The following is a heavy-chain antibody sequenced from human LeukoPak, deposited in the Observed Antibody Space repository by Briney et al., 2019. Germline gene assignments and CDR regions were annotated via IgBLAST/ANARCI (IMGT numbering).Heavy chain of an antibody. CDR2: TYYSGST. V-gene: IGHV4-61*01. D-gene: IGHD3-22*01. Sequence: SETLSLTCTVSGGSVSSGSYYWSWIRQPPGKGLEWIGYTYYSGSTNYNPSLKSRVTISVDTSKNQFSLKLSSVTAADTAVYYCARAVVYYDSSGYYYYYGMDVWGQGTTVTVSS. CDR3: ARAVVYYDSSGYYYYYGMDV. CDR1: GGSVSSGSYY. J-gene: IGHJ6*02.